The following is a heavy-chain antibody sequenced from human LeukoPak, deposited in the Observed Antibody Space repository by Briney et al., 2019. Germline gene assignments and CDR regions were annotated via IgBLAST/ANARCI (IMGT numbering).Heavy chain of an antibody. D-gene: IGHD3-10*01. V-gene: IGHV3-20*04. Sequence: GGSLRLSCAASGFTFDDYGMSWVRQAPGKGLEWVSGINWNGGSTGYADSVKGRFTISRDNAKNSLYLQMNSLRAEDTALYYCARDTSIRGPRANAFDIWGQGTMVTVSS. J-gene: IGHJ3*02. CDR3: ARDTSIRGPRANAFDI. CDR2: INWNGGST. CDR1: GFTFDDYG.